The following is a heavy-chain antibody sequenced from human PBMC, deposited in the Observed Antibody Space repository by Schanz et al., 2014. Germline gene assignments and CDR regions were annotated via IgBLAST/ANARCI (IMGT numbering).Heavy chain of an antibody. V-gene: IGHV3-23*01. J-gene: IGHJ4*02. Sequence: EVQLLESGGGFVQPGGSLRLSCVASGVTFSSYAMSWVRQASGKGLEWVSAISGSGASTYYADSVKGRFTISRDNSKNSLYLQMNSLRAVESAVYDSAKYQGSDGSWSYSCFDYWGQGTLAIVSS. CDR1: GVTFSSYA. CDR3: AKYQGSDGSWSYSCFDY. D-gene: IGHD3-10*01. CDR2: ISGSGAST.